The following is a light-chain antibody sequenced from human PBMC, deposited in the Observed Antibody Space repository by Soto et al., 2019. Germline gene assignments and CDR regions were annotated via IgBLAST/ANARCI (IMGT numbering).Light chain of an antibody. CDR1: QSLSGK. CDR2: DTS. J-gene: IGKJ1*01. CDR3: QHGRT. Sequence: EIVMTQSPDTLSLSPGERATLSCRASQSLSGKLAWYQHRPGQAPRLLIYDTSTRATDIPARFSGSGSGTEFTRTISSLQSADFAVYFCQHGRTFGQGTKVEIK. V-gene: IGKV3-15*01.